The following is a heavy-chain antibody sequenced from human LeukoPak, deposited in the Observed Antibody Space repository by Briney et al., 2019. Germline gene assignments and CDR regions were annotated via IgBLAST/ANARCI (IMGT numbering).Heavy chain of an antibody. CDR2: ISGSGGST. CDR1: GFTFNDYA. D-gene: IGHD3-10*01. CDR3: AKGGVLLWFGESPDAFDI. J-gene: IGHJ3*02. Sequence: GGSLRLSCAASGFTFNDYAMHWVRQAPGKGLEWVSTISGSGGSTHYADSVKGWFTISRDNSKNTLFLQMNSLRAEDTAVYYCAKGGVLLWFGESPDAFDIWGQGTMVTVSS. V-gene: IGHV3-23*01.